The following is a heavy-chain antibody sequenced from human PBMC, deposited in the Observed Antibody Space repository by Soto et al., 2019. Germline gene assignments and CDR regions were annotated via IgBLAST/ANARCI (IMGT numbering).Heavy chain of an antibody. CDR1: GYSISSSNW. V-gene: IGHV4-28*01. D-gene: IGHD1-26*01. CDR3: ARREIEGPIDY. J-gene: IGHJ4*02. Sequence: QVQLQESGPGLVKPSDTLSLTCAVSGYSISSSNWWGWIRQPPGKGLEWIGYIYYSGTPYYNPSLKRRATMSVDTAKNQCSLKLTSVTAVDTAVYYCARREIEGPIDYWGQGTLVTVSS. CDR2: IYYSGTP.